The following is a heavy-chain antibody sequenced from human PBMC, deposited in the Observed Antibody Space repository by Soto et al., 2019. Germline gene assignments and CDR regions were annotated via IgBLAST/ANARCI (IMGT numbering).Heavy chain of an antibody. CDR3: ARRYGGNFDY. D-gene: IGHD1-26*01. J-gene: IGHJ4*02. CDR1: GGSISSDNW. CDR2: IYHSGSA. V-gene: IGHV4-4*02. Sequence: SETLSLTCAVSGGSISSDNWWSWVRQPPGKGLEWVAEIYHSGSANYNPSLKSRLTKSVDKSKNQISLKLTSVTAADTAVYYCARRYGGNFDYWGQGTLVTVSS.